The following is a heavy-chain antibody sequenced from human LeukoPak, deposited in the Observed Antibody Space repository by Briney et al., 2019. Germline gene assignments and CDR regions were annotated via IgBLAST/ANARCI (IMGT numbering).Heavy chain of an antibody. Sequence: SETLSLTCTVSGGSISSSSYYWGWIRQPPGKGLEWIGSIYYSGSTYYNPSLKSRVTISVDTSKNQFSLKLSSVTAADTAVYYCARAPRLGGRITGTTGYYMDVWGKGTTVTVSS. CDR2: IYYSGST. CDR3: ARAPRLGGRITGTTGYYMDV. J-gene: IGHJ6*03. CDR1: GGSISSSSYY. D-gene: IGHD1-7*01. V-gene: IGHV4-39*07.